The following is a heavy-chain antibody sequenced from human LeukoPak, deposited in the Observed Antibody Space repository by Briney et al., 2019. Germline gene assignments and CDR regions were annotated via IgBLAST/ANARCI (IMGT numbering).Heavy chain of an antibody. J-gene: IGHJ4*02. CDR3: TTDDRGYSYAPRY. CDR2: IKSEPDGGTT. V-gene: IGHV3-15*01. Sequence: GGSLRLSCAGSGFTFSNAGMSWVRQAPGKGLEWVGRIKSEPDGGTTDYAAPVKGKFTISRDDSKNTLYLQMNSLRAEDTALYYCTTDDRGYSYAPRYWGQGTLVTVSS. CDR1: GFTFSNAG. D-gene: IGHD5-18*01.